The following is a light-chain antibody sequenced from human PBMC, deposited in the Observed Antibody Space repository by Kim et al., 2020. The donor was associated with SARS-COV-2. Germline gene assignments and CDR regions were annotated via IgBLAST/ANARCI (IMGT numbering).Light chain of an antibody. Sequence: VALGPTVRITCQGDSLRSYYATWYQQKPGQAPILVIYGKNNRPSGIPDRFSGSCSGNTASLTITGTQAGDEADYYCNSRDSNDNVVFGGGTQLTVL. V-gene: IGLV3-19*01. CDR3: NSRDSNDNVV. CDR2: GKN. J-gene: IGLJ2*01. CDR1: SLRSYY.